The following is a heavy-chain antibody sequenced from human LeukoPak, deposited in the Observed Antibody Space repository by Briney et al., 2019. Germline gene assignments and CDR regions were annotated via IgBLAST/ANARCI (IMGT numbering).Heavy chain of an antibody. Sequence: GGSLRLSCAASGFTFSSSWMHWVRQAPGKGLVWVSRINTDGRTTTYADSVKGRFTISRDNAKSTVYLQMNSLRPEDTALYYCAKSLGSQDYWGQGTLVIVSS. CDR3: AKSLGSQDY. V-gene: IGHV3-74*01. J-gene: IGHJ4*02. D-gene: IGHD6-19*01. CDR2: INTDGRTT. CDR1: GFTFSSSW.